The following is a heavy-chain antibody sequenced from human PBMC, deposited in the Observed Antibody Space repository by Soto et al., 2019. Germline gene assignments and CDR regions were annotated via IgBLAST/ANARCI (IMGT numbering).Heavy chain of an antibody. Sequence: GGSLRLSCAASGFTFSNAWMSWVRQAPGKGLEWVGRIKSKTDGGTTDYAAPVKGRFTISRDDSKNTLYLQMNSLKTEDTAVYYCTTDGTGITIFAVVIRGDYGMDVWGQGTTVTVSS. D-gene: IGHD3-3*01. CDR1: GFTFSNAW. J-gene: IGHJ6*02. V-gene: IGHV3-15*01. CDR2: IKSKTDGGTT. CDR3: TTDGTGITIFAVVIRGDYGMDV.